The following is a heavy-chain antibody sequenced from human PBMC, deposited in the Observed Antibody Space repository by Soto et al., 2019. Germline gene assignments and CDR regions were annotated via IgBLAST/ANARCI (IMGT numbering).Heavy chain of an antibody. Sequence: SVKVSCKASGGTFSSYTISWVRQAPGQGLEWMGRIIPILGIANYAQKFQGRVTITADKSTSTAYMELSSLRSEDTAVYYCARDRSRTYYYYYMDVWGKGTTVTVSS. D-gene: IGHD2-8*01. CDR1: GGTFSSYT. CDR2: IIPILGIA. V-gene: IGHV1-69*04. J-gene: IGHJ6*03. CDR3: ARDRSRTYYYYYMDV.